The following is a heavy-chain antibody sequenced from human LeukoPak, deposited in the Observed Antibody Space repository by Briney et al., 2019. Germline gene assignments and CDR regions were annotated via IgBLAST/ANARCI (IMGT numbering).Heavy chain of an antibody. D-gene: IGHD1-1*01. J-gene: IGHJ6*02. V-gene: IGHV3-23*01. CDR1: GFTFSSYA. Sequence: GGSLRLSCAASGFTFSSYAMSWVRQAPGKGLEWVSAISGSGGSTYYADSVRGRFTISRDNAKNSLYLQMSSLRPEDTAMYYCAGNWNLGGLDVWGQGTTVTVSS. CDR3: AGNWNLGGLDV. CDR2: ISGSGGST.